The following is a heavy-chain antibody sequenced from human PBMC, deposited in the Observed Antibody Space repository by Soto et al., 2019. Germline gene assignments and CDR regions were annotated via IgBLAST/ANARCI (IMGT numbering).Heavy chain of an antibody. CDR3: AKGRFDVVTISPFDH. Sequence: PGGSLRLSCAASGFTFSSFGMHWVRQAPGKGLEWVAVISYDGTEEKYADSVKGRATVSRDNSKNTVYLRMNRLRGDDSAIYYCAKGRFDVVTISPFDHWGQGTLVTVSS. J-gene: IGHJ4*01. CDR2: ISYDGTEE. CDR1: GFTFSSFG. V-gene: IGHV3-30*18. D-gene: IGHD3-3*02.